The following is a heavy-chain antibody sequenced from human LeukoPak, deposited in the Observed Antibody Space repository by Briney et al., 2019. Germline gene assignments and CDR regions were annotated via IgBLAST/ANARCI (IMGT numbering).Heavy chain of an antibody. Sequence: SVKVSCKASGYTFTSYDINWVRQAPGQGLEWMGRIIPILGIANYAQKFQGRVTITADKSTSTAYMELSSLRSEDTAVYYCARTLMVRGVIRYYGMDVWGQGTTVTVSS. V-gene: IGHV1-69*04. CDR1: GYTFTSYD. CDR3: ARTLMVRGVIRYYGMDV. CDR2: IIPILGIA. D-gene: IGHD3-10*01. J-gene: IGHJ6*02.